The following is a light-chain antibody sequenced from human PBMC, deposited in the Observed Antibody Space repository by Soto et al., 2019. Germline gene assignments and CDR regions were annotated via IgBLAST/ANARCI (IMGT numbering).Light chain of an antibody. CDR3: QQCSSYPHT. CDR2: DTS. CDR1: QTVRNNY. J-gene: IGKJ4*02. V-gene: IGKV3-20*01. Sequence: EVLLTNSPGTLSLSPGERATLSCRAGQTVRNNYLAWYQEKPDQSPMLLIYDTSSRATGIPDRFSCGGSGTDFTHTSTRLEPEDFEVYYCQQCSSYPHTFGGGTKGDTK.